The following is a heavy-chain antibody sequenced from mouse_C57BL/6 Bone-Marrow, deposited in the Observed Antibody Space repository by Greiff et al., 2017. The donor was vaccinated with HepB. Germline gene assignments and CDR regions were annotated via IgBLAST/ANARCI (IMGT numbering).Heavy chain of an antibody. CDR1: GYTFTSYG. CDR3: ARAPYYYGSLDY. J-gene: IGHJ2*01. Sequence: QVQLQQSGAELARPGASVKLSCKASGYTFTSYGISWVKQRTGQGLGWIGEIYPRSGNTYYNERFKGKATLNADKSTSTSYMELRSLTSEDSAVHFCARAPYYYGSLDYWGQGTTLTVSS. CDR2: IYPRSGNT. D-gene: IGHD1-1*01. V-gene: IGHV1-81*01.